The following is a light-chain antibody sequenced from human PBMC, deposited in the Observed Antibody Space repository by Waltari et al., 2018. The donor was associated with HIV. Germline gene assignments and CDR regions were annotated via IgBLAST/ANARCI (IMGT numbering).Light chain of an antibody. V-gene: IGLV2-14*01. Sequence: QSALTQPPSVSGAPGQSITISCPATSSDVGGYNYVSWYQQHPGKAPKLMIYDVSNRPSGVSNRFSGSKSGNTASLTISGLQAEDEADYYYSSYTSSSTLYVFGTGTKVTVL. CDR1: SSDVGGYNY. CDR3: SSYTSSSTLYV. J-gene: IGLJ1*01. CDR2: DVS.